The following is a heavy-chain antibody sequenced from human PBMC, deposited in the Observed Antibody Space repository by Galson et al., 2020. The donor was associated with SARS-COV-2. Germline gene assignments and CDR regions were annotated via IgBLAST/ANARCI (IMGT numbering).Heavy chain of an antibody. Sequence: GGSLRPSCAASGFTSSNHWMPWVRQAPGKELEWVPRINRDGTSPTYAESVKGRFTISRDHAKNTLYLQMNSLRAEDTAVYYCAPRYCTSTGCEAGFDYLGQGTQVTVS. D-gene: IGHD2-2*01. CDR2: INRDGTSP. CDR3: APRYCTSTGCEAGFDY. CDR1: GFTSSNHW. J-gene: IGHJ4*02. V-gene: IGHV3-74*01.